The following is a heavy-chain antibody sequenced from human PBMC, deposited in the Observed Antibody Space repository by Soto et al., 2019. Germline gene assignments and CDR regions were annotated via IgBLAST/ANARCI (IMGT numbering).Heavy chain of an antibody. Sequence: SETLSLTCNVTGFSIISGSYFWSWIRQPPGKGLEWLGYIYYTGATSYNPAPGGRVTISLDTSKTQFSLKLTSVTAADTAVYFCARDNPSPFQYSPAGWFDPWGQGVMVTVSS. D-gene: IGHD2-15*01. V-gene: IGHV4-61*01. J-gene: IGHJ5*02. CDR1: GFSIISGSYF. CDR3: ARDNPSPFQYSPAGWFDP. CDR2: IYYTGAT.